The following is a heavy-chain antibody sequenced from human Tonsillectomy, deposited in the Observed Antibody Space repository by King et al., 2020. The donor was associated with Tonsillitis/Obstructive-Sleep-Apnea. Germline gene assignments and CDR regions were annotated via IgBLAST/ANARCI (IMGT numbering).Heavy chain of an antibody. J-gene: IGHJ4*02. Sequence: QLVQSGGDLEQPGGSLRLSCAASGFTFSNYAMTWVRQVPGKGLEWGSAISGSGENTYYADSVKGRFTISRDNSKNTVSLQMNSLRAEDTAVYYCAKRARNNEDYFDYWGQGTLVTVSS. D-gene: IGHD1/OR15-1a*01. CDR3: AKRARNNEDYFDY. CDR1: GFTFSNYA. CDR2: ISGSGENT. V-gene: IGHV3-23*04.